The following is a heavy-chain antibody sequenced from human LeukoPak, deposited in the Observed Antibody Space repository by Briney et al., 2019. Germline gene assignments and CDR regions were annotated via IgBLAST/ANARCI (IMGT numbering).Heavy chain of an antibody. D-gene: IGHD6-6*01. Sequence: SETLSLTCTVSGYSISSGYYWGWIRQPPGKGLEWIGSIYHSGSTYYNPPLKSRVTISVDTSKNQFSLKLSSVTAADTAVYYCAGTSSSYYYYYYMDVWGKGTTVTVSS. CDR1: GYSISSGYY. CDR3: AGTSSSYYYYYYMDV. J-gene: IGHJ6*03. V-gene: IGHV4-38-2*02. CDR2: IYHSGST.